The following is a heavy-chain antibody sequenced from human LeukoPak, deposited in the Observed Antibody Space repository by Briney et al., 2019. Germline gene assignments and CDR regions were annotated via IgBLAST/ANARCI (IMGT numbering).Heavy chain of an antibody. Sequence: GGSLRLSCAASGFTFSSYSMNWVRQAPGKGLEWVSSISSSSSYIYYADSVKGRFTISRDNAKNSLYLQMNSLRAEDTAVYYCAKDQYYDFWSGYFYYYYGMDVWGQGTTVTVSS. CDR2: ISSSSSYI. CDR3: AKDQYYDFWSGYFYYYYGMDV. CDR1: GFTFSSYS. D-gene: IGHD3-3*01. V-gene: IGHV3-21*01. J-gene: IGHJ6*02.